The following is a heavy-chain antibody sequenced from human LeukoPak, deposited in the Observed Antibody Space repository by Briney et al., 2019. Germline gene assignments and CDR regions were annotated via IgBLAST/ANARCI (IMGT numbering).Heavy chain of an antibody. D-gene: IGHD2-8*01. Sequence: GWSLRLSCAASGFTFSSYWMSWVRQAPGKGLEWVANIKQDGSEKYYVDSVKGRFTISRDNAKNSLYLQMNSLRAEDTAVYYCARLNIVLMVYAVDYWGQGTLVTVSS. CDR1: GFTFSSYW. CDR3: ARLNIVLMVYAVDY. J-gene: IGHJ4*02. V-gene: IGHV3-7*01. CDR2: IKQDGSEK.